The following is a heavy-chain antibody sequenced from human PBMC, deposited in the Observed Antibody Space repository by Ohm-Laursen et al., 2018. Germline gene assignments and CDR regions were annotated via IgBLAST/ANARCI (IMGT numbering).Heavy chain of an antibody. CDR1: GFTFSSYE. Sequence: SLRLSCAASGFTFSSYEMNWVRQAPGKGLEWVSYISSSGSTIYYADSVKGRFTISRDNAKNSLYLQMNSLRAEDTAVYYCARDSQYSYGLIDYWGQGTLVTVSS. CDR3: ARDSQYSYGLIDY. CDR2: ISSSGSTI. J-gene: IGHJ4*02. V-gene: IGHV3-48*03. D-gene: IGHD5-18*01.